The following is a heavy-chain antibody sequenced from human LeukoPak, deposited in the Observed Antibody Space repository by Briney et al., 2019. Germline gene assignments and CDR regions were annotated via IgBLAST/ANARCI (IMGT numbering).Heavy chain of an antibody. CDR1: GGSFSGYY. Sequence: PSETLSLTCTVYGGSFSGYYWSWNRQPPGKGLEWIGEINHSGSTNYNPSLRSRVTISVDTSKNQFSLKLSSVTAADTAVYYCARGRYSSGWYSNDYWGQGTLVTVSS. J-gene: IGHJ4*02. CDR3: ARGRYSSGWYSNDY. CDR2: INHSGST. D-gene: IGHD6-19*01. V-gene: IGHV4-34*01.